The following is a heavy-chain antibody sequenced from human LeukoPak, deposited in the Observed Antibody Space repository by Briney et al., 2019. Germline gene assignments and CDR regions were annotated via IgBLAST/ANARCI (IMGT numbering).Heavy chain of an antibody. CDR1: GYTFTSYY. V-gene: IGHV1-46*01. J-gene: IGHJ4*02. CDR3: ARHLCPSTSCPMSFDY. Sequence: ASVKVSCKASGYTFTSYYMHWVRQAPGQGLEWTGIINPSGGSTSYAQKFQGRVTISVDTSKNQFSLKLSSVTAADTAVYYCARHLCPSTSCPMSFDYWGQGTLVTVSS. CDR2: INPSGGST. D-gene: IGHD2-2*01.